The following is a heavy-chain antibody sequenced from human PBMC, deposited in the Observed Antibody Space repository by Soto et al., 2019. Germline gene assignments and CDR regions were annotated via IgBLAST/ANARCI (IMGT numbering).Heavy chain of an antibody. CDR3: ARDYVGVVVPAAIHYYYGMDV. CDR1: GYTFTSYG. CDR2: ISAYNGNT. Sequence: QVQLVQSGAEVKKPGASVKVSCKASGYTFTSYGISWVRQAPGQGLEWMGWISAYNGNTNYAQKLQGRVTMTTDTSTSAAYMELRSLRSDHTAVYYCARDYVGVVVPAAIHYYYGMDVWGQGTTVTVSS. D-gene: IGHD2-2*02. J-gene: IGHJ6*02. V-gene: IGHV1-18*01.